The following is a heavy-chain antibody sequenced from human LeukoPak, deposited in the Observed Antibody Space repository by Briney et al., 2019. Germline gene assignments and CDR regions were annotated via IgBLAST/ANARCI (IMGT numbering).Heavy chain of an antibody. CDR3: AKDRSQVDTAMVTGY. CDR1: GFTFSSYA. J-gene: IGHJ4*02. CDR2: ISGSGGST. D-gene: IGHD5-18*01. V-gene: IGHV3-23*01. Sequence: PGGSLRLSCAASGFTFSSYAMSWVRQAPGKGLEWVSAISGSGGSTYYADSVKGRFTISRDNSKNTLYLQMNSLRAEDTAVYYCAKDRSQVDTAMVTGYWGQGTLVTVSS.